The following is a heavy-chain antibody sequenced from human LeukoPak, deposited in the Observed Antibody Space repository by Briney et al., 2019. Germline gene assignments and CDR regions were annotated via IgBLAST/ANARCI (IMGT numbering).Heavy chain of an antibody. V-gene: IGHV3-7*01. CDR2: IKQDGSEK. CDR1: GFPVSSYC. D-gene: IGHD4-17*01. Sequence: GWSLRRYCAAAGFPVSSYCVCGVPLAPGKGLERLANIKQDGSEKYYVDSVKGRFTISRDNAKNSLYLQMNSLRAEDTAVYYCATSTVTTWTYDYWGQGTLVTVSS. J-gene: IGHJ4*02. CDR3: ATSTVTTWTYDY.